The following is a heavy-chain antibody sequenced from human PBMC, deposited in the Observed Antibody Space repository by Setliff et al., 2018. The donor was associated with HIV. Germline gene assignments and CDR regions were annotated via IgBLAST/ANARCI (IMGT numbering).Heavy chain of an antibody. J-gene: IGHJ4*02. CDR2: ISGSGGST. CDR3: AKDWATYYYDSSGYYYFDY. V-gene: IGHV3-23*01. Sequence: GGSLRLSCAASGFTFSSYAMSWVRQAPGKGLEWVSTISGSGGSTYYADSVKGRFTISRDNSKKTLYLQMNSLRAEDTAVYYCAKDWATYYYDSSGYYYFDYWGQGTLVTVSS. D-gene: IGHD3-22*01. CDR1: GFTFSSYA.